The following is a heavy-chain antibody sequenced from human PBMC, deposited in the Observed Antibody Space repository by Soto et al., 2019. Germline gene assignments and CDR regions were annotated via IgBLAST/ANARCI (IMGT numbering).Heavy chain of an antibody. CDR1: GYTFTGYY. Sequence: ASVKVSCKASGYTFTGYYMHWVRQAPGQGLEWMGWINPNSGGTNYAQKFQGWVTMTRDTSISTAYMELSRLRSDDTAVYYCARDGGPDYGDPFDYWGQGTHVPVSP. CDR2: INPNSGGT. V-gene: IGHV1-2*04. CDR3: ARDGGPDYGDPFDY. J-gene: IGHJ4*02. D-gene: IGHD4-17*01.